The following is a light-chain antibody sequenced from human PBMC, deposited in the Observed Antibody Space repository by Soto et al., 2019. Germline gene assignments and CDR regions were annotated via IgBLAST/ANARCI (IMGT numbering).Light chain of an antibody. CDR3: QQYGRSPPWT. V-gene: IGKV3-20*01. Sequence: EIVLTQSPGTLSLSPGERATLSCRASQSVSSSFLAWYQQKPGQSPRLLFYGTSNRATGIPDRFSASGSGTDFTLTINRLEPEDVGMYYCQQYGRSPPWTFGQGTKVDI. CDR2: GTS. J-gene: IGKJ1*01. CDR1: QSVSSSF.